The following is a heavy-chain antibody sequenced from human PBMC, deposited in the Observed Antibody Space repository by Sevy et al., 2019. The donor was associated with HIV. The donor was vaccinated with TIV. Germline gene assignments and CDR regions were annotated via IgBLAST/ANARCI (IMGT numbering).Heavy chain of an antibody. Sequence: GGSLRLSCAASGFTFSSYAMHWVRQAPGKGLEWVAVISYDGSNKYYAYSVKGRFTISRDNSKNTLYLQMNSLRAEDTAVYYCARTYYYDSSDYLTGAEPAYYYYYGMDVWGQGTTVTVSS. D-gene: IGHD3-22*01. CDR3: ARTYYYDSSDYLTGAEPAYYYYYGMDV. V-gene: IGHV3-30-3*01. CDR2: ISYDGSNK. CDR1: GFTFSSYA. J-gene: IGHJ6*02.